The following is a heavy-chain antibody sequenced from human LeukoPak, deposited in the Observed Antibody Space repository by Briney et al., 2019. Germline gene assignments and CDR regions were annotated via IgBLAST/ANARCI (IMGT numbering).Heavy chain of an antibody. D-gene: IGHD1-14*01. V-gene: IGHV3-30*03. CDR3: ARDPRRNYYYYYMDV. CDR1: GFTFSSYG. CDR2: ISYDGSNK. Sequence: GRSLRLSCAASGFTFSSYGMHWVRQAPGKGLEWVAVISYDGSNKYYADSVKGRFTISRDNSKNTLYLQMNSLRAEDTAVYYCARDPRRNYYYYYMDVWGKGTTVTVSS. J-gene: IGHJ6*03.